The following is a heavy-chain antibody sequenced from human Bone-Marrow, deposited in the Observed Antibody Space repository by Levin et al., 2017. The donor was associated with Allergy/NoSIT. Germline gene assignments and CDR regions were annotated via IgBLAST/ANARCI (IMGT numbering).Heavy chain of an antibody. CDR2: IWHDGSKE. D-gene: IGHD3-22*01. J-gene: IGHJ6*02. V-gene: IGHV3-33*01. CDR3: AREGVYSRSSYWGGSRAYYYGMDV. Sequence: GESLKISCEASGFSFSSHGMHWVRQVPGKGLEWVAVIWHDGSKEYYEGSVKGRFTISRDNSRNTVFLQMDRLRVDDTAVYYCAREGVYSRSSYWGGSRAYYYGMDVWGRGTTVSI. CDR1: GFSFSSHG.